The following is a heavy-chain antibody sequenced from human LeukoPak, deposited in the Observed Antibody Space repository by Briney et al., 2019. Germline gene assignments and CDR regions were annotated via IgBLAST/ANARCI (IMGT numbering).Heavy chain of an antibody. CDR1: GGSISNYY. J-gene: IGHJ6*02. V-gene: IGHV4-59*08. Sequence: PSETLSLTCTVSGGSISNYYFSWIRQPPGKGLEWIGYIYYSGSTNYNPSLKSRVTISVDTSKNQFSLKLSSVTAADTAVYYCARSLYYDSSGPYGMDVWGQGTTVTVSS. CDR3: ARSLYYDSSGPYGMDV. CDR2: IYYSGST. D-gene: IGHD3-22*01.